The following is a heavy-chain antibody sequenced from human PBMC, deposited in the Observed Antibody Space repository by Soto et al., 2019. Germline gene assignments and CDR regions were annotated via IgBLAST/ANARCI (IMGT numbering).Heavy chain of an antibody. D-gene: IGHD4-17*01. J-gene: IGHJ4*02. CDR2: VSRDGNTK. CDR1: GFIFFDYA. V-gene: IGHV3-30-3*01. Sequence: GGSLRLSCVASGFIFFDYAIQWVRQAPGKGLDWVAVVSRDGNTKYYADSVGGRFTISRDNSKNTVFLHINILRPEDTARYYCARELTSLGELDSWGQGTLVTVSS. CDR3: ARELTSLGELDS.